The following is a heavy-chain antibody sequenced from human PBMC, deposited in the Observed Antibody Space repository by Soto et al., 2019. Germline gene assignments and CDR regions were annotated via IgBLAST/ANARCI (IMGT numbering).Heavy chain of an antibody. V-gene: IGHV3-7*01. D-gene: IGHD2-2*01. CDR3: ARVPNDGPPAAPYY. J-gene: IGHJ4*02. Sequence: GGSLRLSCAASGFTFSSYWMSWVRQAPGKGLEWVANIKQDGSEKYYVDSVKGRFTISRDNAKNSLYLQMNSLRAEDTAVYYCARVPNDGPPAAPYYWGQGTLVTVSS. CDR2: IKQDGSEK. CDR1: GFTFSSYW.